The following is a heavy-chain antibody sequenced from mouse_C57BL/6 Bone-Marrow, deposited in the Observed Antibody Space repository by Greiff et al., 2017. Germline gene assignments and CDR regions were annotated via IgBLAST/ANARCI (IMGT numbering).Heavy chain of an antibody. V-gene: IGHV1-69*01. D-gene: IGHD1-1*01. J-gene: IGHJ2*01. CDR1: GYTFTSYW. Sequence: VQLQQPGAELVMPGASVKLSCKASGYTFTSYWMHWVKQRPGQGLEWIGEIDPSDSYTNYNQKFKGKSTLTVDKSSSKAYMQLSSRISEDSAVYYCARESLYYYGPFDYWGQGTTLTVSS. CDR2: IDPSDSYT. CDR3: ARESLYYYGPFDY.